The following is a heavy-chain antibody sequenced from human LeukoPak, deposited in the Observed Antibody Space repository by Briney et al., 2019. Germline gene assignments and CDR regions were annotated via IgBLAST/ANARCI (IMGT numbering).Heavy chain of an antibody. CDR3: ARGSVSGALDFDL. D-gene: IGHD6-19*01. CDR1: GGSISRYY. CDR2: IYYIGNT. J-gene: IGHJ2*01. V-gene: IGHV4-59*01. Sequence: PSETLSLTCTVSGGSISRYYWSWIRQPPGKGLEWIGYIYYIGNTNYNPSLKSRVTISVDTSKNQFSLKLSSVTAADTAVYFCARGSVSGALDFDLWGRGTLVTVSS.